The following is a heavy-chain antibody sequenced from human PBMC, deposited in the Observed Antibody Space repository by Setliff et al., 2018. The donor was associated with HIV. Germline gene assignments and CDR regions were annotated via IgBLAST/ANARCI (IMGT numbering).Heavy chain of an antibody. CDR3: ARHRNLDRTGEALDI. V-gene: IGHV4-39*01. J-gene: IGHJ4*01. CDR1: DGPISSSSYY. D-gene: IGHD2-15*01. CDR2: IYYSGST. Sequence: TRSLRCSVADGPISSSSYYWGWIHQTPGKVLEWIGSIYYSGSTYYNPSLKSRVTISVDTSKNQFSLKLSSVTAADTDVYYCARHRNLDRTGEALDIGGQGLLVTVSS.